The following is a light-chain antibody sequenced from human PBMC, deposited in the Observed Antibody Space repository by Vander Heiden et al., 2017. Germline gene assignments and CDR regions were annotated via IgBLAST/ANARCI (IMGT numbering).Light chain of an antibody. CDR2: NNT. Sequence: QSVLTQPPSASGTTGQRVTTSCSGSSSNIGSNTVNWYQQLPGTAPKLLIYNNTQRPSVVPDRFSGSKSGTSASLAISGLQSEDEADYYCAAWDDSLNGWVFGGGTKLTVL. J-gene: IGLJ3*02. V-gene: IGLV1-44*01. CDR3: AAWDDSLNGWV. CDR1: SSNIGSNT.